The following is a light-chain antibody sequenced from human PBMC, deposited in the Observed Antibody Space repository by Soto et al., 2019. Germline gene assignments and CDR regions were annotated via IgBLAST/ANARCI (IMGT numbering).Light chain of an antibody. CDR2: EVS. Sequence: QSALTQPASVSGSPGQAITISCTGTSSDVGGYNHVSWYQQRPGKAPKFLIYEVSKRPSGVSHRFSGSKSGNAASLTISGLQAEDEGDYYCSSYSITTSLVFGTGTQLTVL. CDR3: SSYSITTSLV. J-gene: IGLJ7*01. V-gene: IGLV2-14*01. CDR1: SSDVGGYNH.